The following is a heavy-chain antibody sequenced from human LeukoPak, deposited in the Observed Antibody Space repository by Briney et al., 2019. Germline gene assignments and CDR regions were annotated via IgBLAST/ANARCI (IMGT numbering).Heavy chain of an antibody. V-gene: IGHV1-69*04. J-gene: IGHJ6*02. Sequence: SVKVSCKASGGTFSSYAISWVRQAPGQGPEWMGRIIPILGIANYAQKFQGRVTITADKSTSTAYMELSSLRSEDTAVYYCAGLGYCSSTSCPDPDYYYYGMDVWGQGTTVTVSS. CDR2: IIPILGIA. CDR1: GGTFSSYA. D-gene: IGHD2-2*01. CDR3: AGLGYCSSTSCPDPDYYYYGMDV.